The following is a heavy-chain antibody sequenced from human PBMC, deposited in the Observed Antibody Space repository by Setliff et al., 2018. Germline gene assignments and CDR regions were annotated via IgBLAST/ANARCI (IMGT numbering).Heavy chain of an antibody. J-gene: IGHJ4*02. CDR1: GYTFTDYG. V-gene: IGHV1-18*01. CDR3: ERLVRYCSTTSCQRTSGDDF. CDR2: ISPYTGNT. D-gene: IGHD2-2*01. Sequence: ASVKVSCKSSGYTFTDYGISWVRQAPGQGLEWMGWISPYTGNTFYAPQFQGRVIMTTDTSAKTAYMDLRSLRSDDTAVYYCERLVRYCSTTSCQRTSGDDFWGLGTLVTVSS.